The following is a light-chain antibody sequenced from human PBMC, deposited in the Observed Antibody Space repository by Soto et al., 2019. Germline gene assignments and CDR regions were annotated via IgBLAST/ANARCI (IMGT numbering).Light chain of an antibody. J-gene: IGKJ1*01. CDR1: QAIGNY. CDR3: LQYSGYPWT. Sequence: DIQMTQSPSAMSASVGDAITITCRASQAIGNYLAWFQQRPGEVPKRLIYFASSVQYGVPSRFSGSGSGTHFTLTISSKQPEDFSTYSCLQYSGYPWTFGQGTKV. CDR2: FAS. V-gene: IGKV1-17*03.